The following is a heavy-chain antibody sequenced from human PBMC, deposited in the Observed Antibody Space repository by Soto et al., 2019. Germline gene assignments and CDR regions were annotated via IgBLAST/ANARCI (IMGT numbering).Heavy chain of an antibody. CDR1: GGTFSSYA. D-gene: IGHD1-1*01. V-gene: IGHV1-69*12. CDR3: AKRDGYNWYYGMDV. Sequence: QVQQVQSGAEVKKPGSSVKVSCKASGGTFSSYAISWVRQAPGQGLEWTRGISPIFGTANYAQKFQGRVPITADESTSTAYMELSSLRSEDTAVYYCAKRDGYNWYYGMDVWGQGTTVTVSS. CDR2: ISPIFGTA. J-gene: IGHJ6*02.